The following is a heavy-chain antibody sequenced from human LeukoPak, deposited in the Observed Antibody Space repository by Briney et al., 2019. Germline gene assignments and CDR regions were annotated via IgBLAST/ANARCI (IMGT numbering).Heavy chain of an antibody. Sequence: SETLSLTCTVSGGSISSSSYYWGWIRQPPGKGLEGIGSIYYSGSTYYNPSLKSRVTISVDTSKNQFSLKLSSVAAADTAVYYCARDDSSGEGAFDIWGQGTMVTVSS. D-gene: IGHD3-22*01. CDR1: GGSISSSSYY. J-gene: IGHJ3*02. CDR2: IYYSGST. V-gene: IGHV4-39*07. CDR3: ARDDSSGEGAFDI.